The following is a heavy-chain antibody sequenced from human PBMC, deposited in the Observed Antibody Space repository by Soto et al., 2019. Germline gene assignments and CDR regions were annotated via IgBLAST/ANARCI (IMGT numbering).Heavy chain of an antibody. CDR1: Y. J-gene: IGHJ6*02. Sequence: YWGWIRKKTGKGLEWIGSIYYSGSTYYNPSLKSRVTISVDTSKNQFSLKLSSVTAADTAVYYCARLRYVLGFYSFAEYYYFYSVMAVWVQGTSVPVSS. V-gene: IGHV4-39*01. CDR2: IYYSGST. D-gene: IGHD3-10*01. CDR3: ARLRYVLGFYSFAEYYYFYSVMAV.